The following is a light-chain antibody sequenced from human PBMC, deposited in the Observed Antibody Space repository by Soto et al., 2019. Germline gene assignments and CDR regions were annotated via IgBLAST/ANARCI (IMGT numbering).Light chain of an antibody. CDR1: QSISRSD. V-gene: IGKV3-20*01. Sequence: EIALTQSPCTVSLSPGESATLSCGASQSISRSDLAWYQHRPGHSPSILIHATSSRATGIPDRLTGGGAGTGFTLTISRLEPEDYAVYYCQQYGSSPTFGGGTKVDIK. CDR3: QQYGSSPT. CDR2: ATS. J-gene: IGKJ4*01.